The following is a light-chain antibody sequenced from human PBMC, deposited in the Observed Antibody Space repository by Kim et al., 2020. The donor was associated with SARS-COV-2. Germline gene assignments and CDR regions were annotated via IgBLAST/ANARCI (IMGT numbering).Light chain of an antibody. J-gene: IGKJ3*01. CDR1: QSVGTN. V-gene: IGKV3-15*01. CDR2: GAS. CDR3: QEYNNWLRGVT. Sequence: PGDRVTLSCRASQSVGTNLAWYQQKAGQAPRLLISGASTRATGVPARFTGNGSGTDFTLTISSLQSEDFALYYCQEYNNWLRGVTFGPGTKVDIK.